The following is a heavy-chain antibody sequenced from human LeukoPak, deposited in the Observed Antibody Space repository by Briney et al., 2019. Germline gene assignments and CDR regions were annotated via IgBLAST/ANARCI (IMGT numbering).Heavy chain of an antibody. D-gene: IGHD1-26*01. CDR3: ARDQKVGATPYFGMDV. J-gene: IGHJ6*02. CDR2: IIPMLGTV. CDR1: GGTFSSYA. V-gene: IGHV1-69*10. Sequence: SVKVSCKASGGTFSSYAISWVRQAPGQGLEWMGGIIPMLGTVNYAQKFQGRVTIIADKFTSTAYMELSSLRSEDTAMYYCARDQKVGATPYFGMDVWGQGTTVTVSS.